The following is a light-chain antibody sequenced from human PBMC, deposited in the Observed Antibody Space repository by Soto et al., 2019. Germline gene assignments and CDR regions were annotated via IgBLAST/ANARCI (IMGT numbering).Light chain of an antibody. J-gene: IGLJ1*01. Sequence: QSVLTQPPSVSAVPGQKVTISCSGSSSNIGKNYVCWYQQLPGAAPRLVIYDKNLRPSGIPDRFSGSKSGTSATLGITGLQTGDEADYYCGTWDSSLSAGVFGTGTKLTVL. CDR2: DKN. CDR1: SSNIGKNY. CDR3: GTWDSSLSAGV. V-gene: IGLV1-51*01.